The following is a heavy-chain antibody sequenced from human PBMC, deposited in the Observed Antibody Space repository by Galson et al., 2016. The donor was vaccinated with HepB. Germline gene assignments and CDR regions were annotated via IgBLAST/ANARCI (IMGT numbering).Heavy chain of an antibody. J-gene: IGHJ6*02. CDR2: ITSDGSTT. V-gene: IGHV3-74*01. D-gene: IGHD3-3*01. CDR3: ATSVTFFVGSGDMDV. Sequence: SLRLSCAASGFHFSSYSMHWVRQAPGKGLVWVSRITSDGSTTTYADPVKGRFTISRDNARNTLYLQINSLRAEDTAVYFCATSVTFFVGSGDMDVWGQGTTVTVSS. CDR1: GFHFSSYS.